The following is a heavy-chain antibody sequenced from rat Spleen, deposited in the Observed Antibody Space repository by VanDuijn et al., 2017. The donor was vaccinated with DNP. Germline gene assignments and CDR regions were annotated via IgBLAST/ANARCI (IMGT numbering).Heavy chain of an antibody. CDR1: GITFSDHN. J-gene: IGHJ2*01. CDR3: TTYNNYFDY. V-gene: IGHV5-7*01. CDR2: ISYNGGTP. Sequence: EVQLVESGGGLVQPGRSLKLSCAASGITFSDHNMAWVRQAPKKGLEWVATISYNGGTPYYRDSVKGRFTISRDNAQSTLYLQMDSLRSEDTATYYCTTYNNYFDYWGQGVMVTVSS. D-gene: IGHD1-10*01.